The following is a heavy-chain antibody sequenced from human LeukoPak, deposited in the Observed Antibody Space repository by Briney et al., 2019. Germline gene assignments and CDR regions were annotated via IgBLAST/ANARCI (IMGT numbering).Heavy chain of an antibody. CDR1: GGSISDYY. CDR2: IYYSGTT. V-gene: IGHV4-59*01. CDR3: ARGQEWELLQFDY. Sequence: SETLSLTCTVSGGSISDYYWSWIRQSPGKGLEWIGYIYYSGTTNYNPSLKSRVTISVDTSKNQFSLKLSSVTAADTAVYYCARGQEWELLQFDYWGQGTLVTVSS. J-gene: IGHJ4*02. D-gene: IGHD1-26*01.